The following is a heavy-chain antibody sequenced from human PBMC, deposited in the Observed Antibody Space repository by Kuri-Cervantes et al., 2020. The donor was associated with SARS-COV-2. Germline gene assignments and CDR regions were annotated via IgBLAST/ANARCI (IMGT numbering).Heavy chain of an antibody. D-gene: IGHD6-19*01. CDR3: ARANPGIAVAGTDVDAFDI. J-gene: IGHJ3*02. CDR1: GGTFSSYA. CDR2: IIPIFGTA. Sequence: SVKVSCKASGGTFSSYAISWVRQAPGQGLEWMGGIIPIFGTANYAQKFQGRVTITADESTSTAYMELSSLRSEDTAAYYCARANPGIAVAGTDVDAFDIWGQGTMVTVSS. V-gene: IGHV1-69*13.